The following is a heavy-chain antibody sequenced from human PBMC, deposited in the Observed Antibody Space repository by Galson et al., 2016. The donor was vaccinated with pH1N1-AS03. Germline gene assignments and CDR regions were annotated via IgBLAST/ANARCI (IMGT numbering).Heavy chain of an antibody. CDR1: GFTFSDNH. CDR3: TRYARGPSF. V-gene: IGHV3-11*04. Sequence: SLRLSCAASGFTFSDNHMSWIRQAPGRGLEYIGYISESGSGTVYRDSVKGRFTTSRDNAKNSLYLQMNSLRAEDTAVYYCTRYARGPSFGGQGTLVTVSS. CDR2: ISESGSGT. J-gene: IGHJ4*02.